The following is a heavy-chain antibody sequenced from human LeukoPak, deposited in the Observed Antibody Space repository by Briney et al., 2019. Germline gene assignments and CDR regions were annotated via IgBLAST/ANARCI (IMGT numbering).Heavy chain of an antibody. D-gene: IGHD6-19*01. CDR2: INHSGST. CDR1: GGSFSGYY. Sequence: SETLSLTCAVYGGSFSGYYWSWIRQPPGKGLEWIGEINHSGSTNYNPSLKSRVTISVDTSKNQFSLKLSSVTAADTAVYYCARQRRSSGWLTGGWFDPWDQGTLVTVSS. V-gene: IGHV4-34*01. J-gene: IGHJ5*02. CDR3: ARQRRSSGWLTGGWFDP.